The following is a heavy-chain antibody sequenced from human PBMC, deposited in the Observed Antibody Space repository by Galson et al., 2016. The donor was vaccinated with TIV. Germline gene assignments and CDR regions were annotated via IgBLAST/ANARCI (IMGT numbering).Heavy chain of an antibody. CDR1: GFTFSSSA. CDR2: ISGTSLST. D-gene: IGHD4-17*01. J-gene: IGHJ4*02. Sequence: SLRLSCAASGFTFSSSAMSWVRQTPGAGLEWVSHISGTSLSTYYTNSVKGRFTISRDNSKNTLYLQMKSLRADDTAVYYCAKDRSTTVPTLGTFDSWGQGILVTVSS. CDR3: AKDRSTTVPTLGTFDS. V-gene: IGHV3-23*01.